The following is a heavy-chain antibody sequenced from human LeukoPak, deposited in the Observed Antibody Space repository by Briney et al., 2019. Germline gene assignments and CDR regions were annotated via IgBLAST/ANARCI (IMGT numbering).Heavy chain of an antibody. CDR3: AKGHVDTASDYYYYYYMDV. Sequence: NNYYPSSVMGRFTISRENSKNTLYMQMNRLRDEDKAVYYCAKGHVDTASDYYYYYYMDVWGKGTTVTVSS. V-gene: IGHV3-30*02. J-gene: IGHJ6*03. CDR2: NN. D-gene: IGHD5-18*01.